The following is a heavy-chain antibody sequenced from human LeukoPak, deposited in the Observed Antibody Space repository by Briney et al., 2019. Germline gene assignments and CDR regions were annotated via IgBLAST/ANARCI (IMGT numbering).Heavy chain of an antibody. CDR3: ARVSLTTHKGYCSSTSCYPLDY. V-gene: IGHV4-59*01. D-gene: IGHD2-2*01. CDR1: GGSINRYF. CDR2: IYYSGTI. J-gene: IGHJ4*02. Sequence: SETLSLTCTVSGGSINRYFWTWIRQPPGKGLEWIAYIYYSGTINYNPSLKSRVTISLDTSKNQVSLNLSSVTAADTAVYYCARVSLTTHKGYCSSTSCYPLDYWGQGTLVTVSS.